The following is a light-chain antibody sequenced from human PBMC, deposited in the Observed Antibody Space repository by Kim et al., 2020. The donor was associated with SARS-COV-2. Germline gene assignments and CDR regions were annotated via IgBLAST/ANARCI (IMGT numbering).Light chain of an antibody. Sequence: VSPGERATLSCRASQTVRTYLAWYQQKPGQAPRLLIYDASSRATGIPDRSSGSGSGTEFTLTISSLQSEDLALYYCQQYMDWRVTFGQGTKVDIK. CDR2: DAS. CDR3: QQYMDWRVT. V-gene: IGKV3-15*01. J-gene: IGKJ1*01. CDR1: QTVRTY.